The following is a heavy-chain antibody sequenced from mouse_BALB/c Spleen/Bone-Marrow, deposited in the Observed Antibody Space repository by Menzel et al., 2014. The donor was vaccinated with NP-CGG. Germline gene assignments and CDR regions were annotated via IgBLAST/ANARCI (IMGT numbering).Heavy chain of an antibody. CDR3: TIYNRSFAY. V-gene: IGHV1S127*01. J-gene: IGHJ3*01. CDR2: IDPSDSYT. D-gene: IGHD2-14*01. CDR1: GYTFTSYW. Sequence: VQLQQPGAELVKPGASVKMSCKASGYTFTSYWMHWVKQMPGQGLEWIGVIDPSDSYTSYNQKFKGKATLTVDTSSSTAYMQLSSLTSEDSAVYYCTIYNRSFAYWGEGTLVTVSA.